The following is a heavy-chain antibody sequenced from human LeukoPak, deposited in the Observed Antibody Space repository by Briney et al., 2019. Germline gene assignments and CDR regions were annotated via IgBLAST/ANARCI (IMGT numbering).Heavy chain of an antibody. Sequence: SGPTLVNPTQTLTLTCTFSGFSLSTSGVGVGWIRQPPGKALEWLALIYWDDDKRYNPSLKSRLTITKDTSKSLVVLIMTNMDPVDTATYFCAHRPTQNHISWYPNWFDPWGQGTLVTVSS. CDR2: IYWDDDK. D-gene: IGHD6-13*01. CDR1: GFSLSTSGVG. CDR3: AHRPTQNHISWYPNWFDP. J-gene: IGHJ5*02. V-gene: IGHV2-5*02.